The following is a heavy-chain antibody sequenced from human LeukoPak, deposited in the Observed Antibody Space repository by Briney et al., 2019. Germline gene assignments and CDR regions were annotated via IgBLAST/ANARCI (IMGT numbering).Heavy chain of an antibody. V-gene: IGHV4-39*01. CDR1: GFTFSNYW. Sequence: PGGSLRLSCAASGFTFSNYWMCWVRQAPGKGLEWIGSIYYSGSTYYNPSLESRVTISVDTSKNQFSLKLNSVTAADTAVYYCARHGGLKYGGYEKRFDYWGQGTLVTVSS. CDR3: ARHGGLKYGGYEKRFDY. D-gene: IGHD5-12*01. CDR2: IYYSGST. J-gene: IGHJ4*02.